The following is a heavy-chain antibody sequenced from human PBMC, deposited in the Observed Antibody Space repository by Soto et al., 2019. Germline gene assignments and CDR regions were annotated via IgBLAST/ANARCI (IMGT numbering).Heavy chain of an antibody. Sequence: GGSLRLSCAASGFTFSSYWMHWVRQATGKGLVWVSRINSDGSSTSYADSVKGRFTISRDNAKNTLYLQMNSLRAEDTAVYYCARERALLTGENFDYWGQGTLVTVSS. J-gene: IGHJ4*02. D-gene: IGHD1-20*01. CDR1: GFTFSSYW. CDR3: ARERALLTGENFDY. V-gene: IGHV3-74*01. CDR2: INSDGSST.